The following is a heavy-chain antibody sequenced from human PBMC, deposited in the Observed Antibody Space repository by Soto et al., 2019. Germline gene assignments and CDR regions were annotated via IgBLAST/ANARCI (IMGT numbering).Heavy chain of an antibody. CDR3: VRGMNPLF. CDR1: GLTLRTYT. Sequence: WGSLLVFCVPSGLTLRTYTMDWVRQAPGKGLEWVSSISISSSDRYYADSVRGRFTISRDNAKNALYLQMNSLRADHTAVYFCVRGMNPLFGGQGTLVPVSS. J-gene: IGHJ4*01. CDR2: ISISSSDR. V-gene: IGHV3-21*06.